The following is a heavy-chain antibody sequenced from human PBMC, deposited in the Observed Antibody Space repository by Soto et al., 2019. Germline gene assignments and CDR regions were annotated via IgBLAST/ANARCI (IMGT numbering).Heavy chain of an antibody. D-gene: IGHD5-12*01. V-gene: IGHV1-3*01. CDR2: INAGNANT. CDR1: RVGFTTCF. CDR3: ARNTMGGHDFDY. J-gene: IGHJ4*02. Sequence: SAELTSKACRVGFTTCFWCSVRQAPGQGLEWMGWINAGNANTKYSQKFQGRVTITRDTSASTVYMQLSSLRSEDTVVYYCARNTMGGHDFDYWGQGTLVTVSS.